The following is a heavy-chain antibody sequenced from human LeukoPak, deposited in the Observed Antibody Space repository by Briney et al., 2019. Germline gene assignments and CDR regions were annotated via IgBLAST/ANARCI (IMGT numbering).Heavy chain of an antibody. CDR3: ARWATTTTTGAFDM. CDR2: IYYSGST. Sequence: PSETLSLTCTVSGGSISSSSYYWGWIRQPPGKGLEWIGSIYYSGSTYYNPSLKSRVTISVDTSKNQFSLKLSSVTAADTAVYYCARWATTTTTGAFDMWGQGTMVTVSS. V-gene: IGHV4-39*01. D-gene: IGHD1-1*01. J-gene: IGHJ3*02. CDR1: GGSISSSSYY.